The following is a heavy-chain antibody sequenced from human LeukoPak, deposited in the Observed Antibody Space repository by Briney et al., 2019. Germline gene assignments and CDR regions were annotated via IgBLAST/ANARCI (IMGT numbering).Heavy chain of an antibody. J-gene: IGHJ4*02. D-gene: IGHD4-17*01. CDR1: GGTFSSYA. V-gene: IGHV1-69*06. CDR3: ARDLYGDYGDDY. Sequence: ASVEVSCKASGGTFSSYAISWVRQAPGQGLEWMGGIIPIFGTANYAQKFQGRVTITADKSTSTAYMELSSLRSEDTAVYYCARDLYGDYGDDYWGQGTLVTVSS. CDR2: IIPIFGTA.